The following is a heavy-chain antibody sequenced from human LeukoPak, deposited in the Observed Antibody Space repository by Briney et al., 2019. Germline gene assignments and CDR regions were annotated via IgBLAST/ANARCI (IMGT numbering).Heavy chain of an antibody. Sequence: GGSLRLSCAASGFTFSGSAMHWVRQASGKGLEWVGRIRSKANSYATAYAASVKGRFTISRDDSKNTAYLQMNSLKTEDTAVYYCTSITMVRGVPNFDYWGQGTLVTVSP. V-gene: IGHV3-73*01. CDR2: IRSKANSYAT. D-gene: IGHD3-10*01. CDR1: GFTFSGSA. J-gene: IGHJ4*02. CDR3: TSITMVRGVPNFDY.